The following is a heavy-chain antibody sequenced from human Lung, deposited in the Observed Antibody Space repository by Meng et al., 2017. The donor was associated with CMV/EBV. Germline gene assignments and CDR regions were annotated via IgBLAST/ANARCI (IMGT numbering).Heavy chain of an antibody. V-gene: IGHV3-30*02. J-gene: IGHJ6*02. CDR1: GFTFSSYG. CDR3: AKDRVYSSRYSGMDV. CDR2: IRYDGSNE. Sequence: GGSLRLXCVASGFTFSSYGMHWVRQAPGKGLEWVAYIRYDGSNEYYVDSVKGRFTIPRDNSKNTLYLQMSSLRAEDTAVYYCAKDRVYSSRYSGMDVWGQGTXVTVSS. D-gene: IGHD5-12*01.